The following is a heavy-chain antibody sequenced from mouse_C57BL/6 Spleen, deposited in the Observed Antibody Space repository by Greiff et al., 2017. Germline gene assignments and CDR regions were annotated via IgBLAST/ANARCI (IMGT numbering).Heavy chain of an antibody. J-gene: IGHJ4*01. CDR2: IDPANGNT. CDR3: AIGQLRSYYAMDY. D-gene: IGHD3-2*02. V-gene: IGHV14-3*01. Sequence: EVKLVESVAELVRPGASVKLSCTASGFNIKNTYMHWVKQRPEQGLEWIGRIDPANGNTKYAPKFQGKATITADTSSNTAYLQLSSLTSEDTAIYYCAIGQLRSYYAMDYWGQGTSVTVSS. CDR1: GFNIKNTY.